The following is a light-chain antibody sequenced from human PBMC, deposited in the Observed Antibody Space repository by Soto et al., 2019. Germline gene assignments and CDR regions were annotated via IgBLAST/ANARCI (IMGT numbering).Light chain of an antibody. V-gene: IGKV1-8*01. J-gene: IGKJ1*01. CDR1: QGISSY. CDR3: QPYYSYPWT. Sequence: AIRMTQSPSSFSASTGDRVTITCRASQGISSYLAWYQQKPGKAPKLLIYAASTLQSGVPSRFSGSGSGTDFTLTICCLQSEDFATYYCQPYYSYPWTFGQGTKVEIK. CDR2: AAS.